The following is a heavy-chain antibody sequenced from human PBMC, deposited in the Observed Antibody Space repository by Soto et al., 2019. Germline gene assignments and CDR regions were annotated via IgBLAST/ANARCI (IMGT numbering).Heavy chain of an antibody. CDR1: GGSISSYY. Sequence: PSETLSLTCTVSGGSISSYYWSWIRQPPGKGLEWIGYISYSGTTNYNPSLKSRVTISVDTSKNQFSLKLGSVTAADTAVYYCARGGYASGWYDKWFDPWGQGTLVTVSS. D-gene: IGHD6-19*01. J-gene: IGHJ5*02. CDR2: ISYSGTT. V-gene: IGHV4-59*01. CDR3: ARGGYASGWYDKWFDP.